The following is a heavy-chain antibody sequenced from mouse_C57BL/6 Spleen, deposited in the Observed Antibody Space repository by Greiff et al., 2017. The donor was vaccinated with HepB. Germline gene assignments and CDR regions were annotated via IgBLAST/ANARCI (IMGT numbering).Heavy chain of an antibody. CDR2: IDPSDSYT. CDR1: GYTFTSYW. Sequence: VQLQQPGAELVKPGASVKLSCKASGYTFTSYWMQWVKQRPGQGLEWIGEIDPSDSYTNYNQKFKGKATLTVDTSSSTAYMQLSSLTSEDSAVYYCARSNYYGSRGWYFDVWGTGTTVTVSS. V-gene: IGHV1-50*01. D-gene: IGHD1-1*01. CDR3: ARSNYYGSRGWYFDV. J-gene: IGHJ1*03.